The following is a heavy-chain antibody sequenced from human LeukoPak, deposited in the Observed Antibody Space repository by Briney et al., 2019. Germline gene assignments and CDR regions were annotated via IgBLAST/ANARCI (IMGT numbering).Heavy chain of an antibody. J-gene: IGHJ3*02. D-gene: IGHD3-22*01. CDR2: FDPEDGET. CDR1: GYTLTELS. V-gene: IGHV1-24*01. CDR3: ARAKYYYDSSDAFDI. Sequence: GASVKVSCKVSGYTLTELSMHWVRQAPGKGLEWMGGFDPEDGETIYAQKFQGRVTMTRDTSTSTVYMELSSLRSEDTAVYYCARAKYYYDSSDAFDIWGQGTMVTVSS.